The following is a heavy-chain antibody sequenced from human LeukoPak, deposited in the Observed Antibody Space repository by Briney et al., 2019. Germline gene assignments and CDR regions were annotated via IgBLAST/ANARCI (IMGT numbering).Heavy chain of an antibody. CDR2: IKSDGSGI. J-gene: IGHJ1*01. V-gene: IGHV3-74*01. CDR3: AKDAVGATPHYFQH. CDR1: GFTFSSYW. Sequence: GGSLRLSCVASGFTFSSYWMHWVRQAPGKGLVWVSRIKSDGSGITYADSVKGRFSISRDNSKNTLYLQMNSLRAEDTAVYYCAKDAVGATPHYFQHWGQGTLVTVSS. D-gene: IGHD1-26*01.